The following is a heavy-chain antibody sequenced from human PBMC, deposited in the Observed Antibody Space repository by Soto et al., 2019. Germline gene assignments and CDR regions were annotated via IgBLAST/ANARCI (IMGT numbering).Heavy chain of an antibody. CDR3: ARALEGSGSYYMTPWNYYGMDV. Sequence: PSETLSLTCTVSGGSISRYYWSWIRQPPGKGLEWIGYIYYSGSTNYNPSLKSRVTISVDTSKNQFSLKLSSVTAADTAVYYCARALEGSGSYYMTPWNYYGMDVWGQGTTVTVSS. V-gene: IGHV4-59*01. D-gene: IGHD3-10*01. CDR2: IYYSGST. CDR1: GGSISRYY. J-gene: IGHJ6*02.